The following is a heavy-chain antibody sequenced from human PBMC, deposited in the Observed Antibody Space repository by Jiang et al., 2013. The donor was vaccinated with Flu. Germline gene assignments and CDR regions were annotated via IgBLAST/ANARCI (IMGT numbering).Heavy chain of an antibody. D-gene: IGHD4-17*01. J-gene: IGHJ3*02. V-gene: IGHV4-61*02. CDR3: ARSRMTTTGYLDAFDI. CDR2: IYTSGST. CDR1: GGSISSGSYY. Sequence: PGLVKPSQTLSLTCTVSGGSISSGSYYWSWIRQPAGKGLEWIGRIYTSGSTNYNPSLKSRVTISVDTSKNQFSLKLSSVTAADTAVYYCARSRMTTTGYLDAFDIWGQGTMVTVSS.